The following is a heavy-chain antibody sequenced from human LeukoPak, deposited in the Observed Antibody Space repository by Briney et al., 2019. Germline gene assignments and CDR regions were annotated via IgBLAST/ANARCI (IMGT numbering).Heavy chain of an antibody. CDR3: ARHGTISSGSYFDY. CDR1: GGSISSYY. Sequence: SETLSLTCTVSGGSISSYYWSWIRQSPGKGLEWIGYIHNSGRTNYNPSLKSRVTGFVDTSKNQVSLRLSSVTAADTAVYYCARHGTISSGSYFDYWGQGALVTDSS. V-gene: IGHV4-59*08. CDR2: IHNSGRT. J-gene: IGHJ4*02. D-gene: IGHD1-26*01.